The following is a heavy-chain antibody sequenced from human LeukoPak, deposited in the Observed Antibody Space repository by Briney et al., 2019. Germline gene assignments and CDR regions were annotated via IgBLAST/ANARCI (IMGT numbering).Heavy chain of an antibody. Sequence: SETVSLTRTVSGDSVSRGGYYWSWLRQPPGKGLEWIGYIHYSGSIYYNPSLKTRVTITVDRSKHLFSLTVSSVTAGDTGVFDCASHTMVRGVTRSWFDPGSQASLVTASS. J-gene: IGHJ5*01. CDR2: IHYSGSI. CDR1: GDSVSRGGYY. V-gene: IGHV4-30-4*08. D-gene: IGHD3-10*01. CDR3: ASHTMVRGVTRSWFDP.